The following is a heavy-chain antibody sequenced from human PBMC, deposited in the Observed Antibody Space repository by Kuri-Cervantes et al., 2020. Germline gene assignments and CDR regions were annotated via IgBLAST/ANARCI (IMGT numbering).Heavy chain of an antibody. D-gene: IGHD3-3*01. V-gene: IGHV3-13*01. J-gene: IGHJ4*02. Sequence: GGSLRFSCAASGFTFSSYDMHWVRQATGKGLEWVSAIGTAGDTYYPGSVKGRFTISRDNSKNTLYLQMNSLRAEDTAVYYCAKSDATTYYDFWSGYYSGFDYWGQGTLVTVSS. CDR1: GFTFSSYD. CDR3: AKSDATTYYDFWSGYYSGFDY. CDR2: IGTAGDT.